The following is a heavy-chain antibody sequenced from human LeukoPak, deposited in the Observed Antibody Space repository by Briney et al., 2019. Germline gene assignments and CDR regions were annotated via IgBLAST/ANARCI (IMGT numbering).Heavy chain of an antibody. Sequence: SLRLSCAASGFTFSDYYMSWLRQAPGKGREGASYISSSGSTIYYADSVKGGFTIYRDNAKNSLYLQMNSLRAEDTAVYYCAREKQWPYRCDRWGQGTLVTVSS. CDR2: ISSSGSTI. CDR1: GFTFSDYY. J-gene: IGHJ5*02. V-gene: IGHV3-11*04. D-gene: IGHD6-19*01. CDR3: AREKQWPYRCDR.